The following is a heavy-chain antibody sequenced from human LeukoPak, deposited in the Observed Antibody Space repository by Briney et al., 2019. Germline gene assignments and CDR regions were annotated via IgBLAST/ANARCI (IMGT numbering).Heavy chain of an antibody. Sequence: PSETLSLTCAVYGGSFSGYYWSWIRQPPGKGLEWIGEINHSGSTDYNPSLKSRVTISVDTSKNQFSLKLSSVTAADTAVYYCASRTGHYYYYYYMDVWGKGTTVTVSS. CDR2: INHSGST. J-gene: IGHJ6*03. V-gene: IGHV4-34*01. CDR1: GGSFSGYY. CDR3: ASRTGHYYYYYYMDV.